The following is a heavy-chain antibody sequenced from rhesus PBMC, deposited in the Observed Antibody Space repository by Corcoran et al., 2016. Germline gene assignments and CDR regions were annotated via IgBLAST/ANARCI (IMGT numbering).Heavy chain of an antibody. CDR2: ISGSSGST. V-gene: IGHV4-99*01. J-gene: IGHJ5-1*01. D-gene: IGHD3-16*01. Sequence: QVPLQEPGPGLGKPSETLSLPCAASGHSIRRGYYRGWTRQPPGKGLEYLGCISGSSGSTYYNPSLKSRVTISKDTSKNQFSLKLRSVTAADTAVHYCARRGNSGRFDVWGAGVLVTVSS. CDR1: GHSIRRGYY. CDR3: ARRGNSGRFDV.